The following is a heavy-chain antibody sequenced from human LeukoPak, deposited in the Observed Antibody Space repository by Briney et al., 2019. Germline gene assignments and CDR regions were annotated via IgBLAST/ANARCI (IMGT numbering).Heavy chain of an antibody. CDR3: ARGKEYQLMGGYGMDV. CDR2: IYYSVST. V-gene: IGHV4-59*08. CDR1: GGSLSSYY. J-gene: IGHJ6*02. D-gene: IGHD2-2*01. Sequence: KSSETLSLTCTVSGGSLSSYYWSWIRQPPGKGLEWVGYIYYSVSTTYNTSPKSRVTISVDTSKNQFSLKLSSVTAADTAVYYCARGKEYQLMGGYGMDVWGQGTTVTVSS.